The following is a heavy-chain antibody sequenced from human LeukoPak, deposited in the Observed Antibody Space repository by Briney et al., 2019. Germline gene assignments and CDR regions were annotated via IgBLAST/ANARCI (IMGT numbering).Heavy chain of an antibody. Sequence: ASVKVSCKASGYTFTGYYMHWVRQAPGQGLEWMGWINPNSGGTNYAQKFQGRVTMTRDTSISTAYMELRSLRSVDTAVYYCARVHCGGDCYSPYYFDYWGQGTLVTVSS. CDR2: INPNSGGT. D-gene: IGHD2-21*02. CDR1: GYTFTGYY. V-gene: IGHV1-2*02. J-gene: IGHJ4*02. CDR3: ARVHCGGDCYSPYYFDY.